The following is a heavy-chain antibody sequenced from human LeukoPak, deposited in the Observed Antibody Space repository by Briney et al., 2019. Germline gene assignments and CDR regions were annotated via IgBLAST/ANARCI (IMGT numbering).Heavy chain of an antibody. CDR2: IIPIFGTA. D-gene: IGHD3-3*01. CDR3: ASSDPYDFWSGYSPHNTFDY. J-gene: IGHJ4*02. V-gene: IGHV1-69*06. CDR1: GGTFSSYA. Sequence: GASVKVSCKASGGTFSSYAISWVRQAPGQGLEWMGGIIPIFGTANYAQKFQGRVTITADKSTSTAYMELSSLRSEDTAVYYCASSDPYDFWSGYSPHNTFDYWGQGTLVTVSS.